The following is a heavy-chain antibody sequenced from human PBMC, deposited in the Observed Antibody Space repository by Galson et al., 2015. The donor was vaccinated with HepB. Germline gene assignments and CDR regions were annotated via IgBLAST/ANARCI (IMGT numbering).Heavy chain of an antibody. Sequence: SLRLSCADSGFNFSSYGMHWVRQAPGKGLEWVAVISNDGSNKYYADSVKGRLTISRDNSKNTLYLQMNSLRAEDTGVYYCAKDLLIDFHAGRNYYYYGKDVWGQGTTVTVSS. CDR2: ISNDGSNK. D-gene: IGHD3/OR15-3a*01. CDR1: GFNFSSYG. V-gene: IGHV3-30*18. CDR3: AKDLLIDFHAGRNYYYYGKDV. J-gene: IGHJ6*02.